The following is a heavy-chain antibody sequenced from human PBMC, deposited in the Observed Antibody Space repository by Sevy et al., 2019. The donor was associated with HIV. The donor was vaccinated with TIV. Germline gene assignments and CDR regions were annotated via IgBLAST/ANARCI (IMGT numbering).Heavy chain of an antibody. J-gene: IGHJ6*02. CDR3: AKDTSDYGDYGGTYYFGMDV. D-gene: IGHD4-17*01. V-gene: IGHV3-30*18. Sequence: GGSLRLSCAASGFTFSSYGMHWVRQAPGKGLEWVAVISYDGSNKYYADSVKGRFTISRDNSKNTLYLKMNSLRAEDTAVYYCAKDTSDYGDYGGTYYFGMDVWGQGTTVTVSS. CDR2: ISYDGSNK. CDR1: GFTFSSYG.